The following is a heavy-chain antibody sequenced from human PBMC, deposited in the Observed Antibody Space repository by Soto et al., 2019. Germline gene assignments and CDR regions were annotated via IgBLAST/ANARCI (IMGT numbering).Heavy chain of an antibody. CDR1: GGSFSGYY. D-gene: IGHD2-15*01. V-gene: IGHV4-34*01. J-gene: IGHJ6*02. CDR2: INHSGST. Sequence: SETLSLTCAVYGGSFSGYYWSWIRQPPGKGLEWIGEINHSGSTNYNPSLKSRVTISVDTSKNQFSLKLSSVTAADTAVYYCAREDIVVVVAAVPREYYYYGMDVWRQGTPVSVSS. CDR3: AREDIVVVVAAVPREYYYYGMDV.